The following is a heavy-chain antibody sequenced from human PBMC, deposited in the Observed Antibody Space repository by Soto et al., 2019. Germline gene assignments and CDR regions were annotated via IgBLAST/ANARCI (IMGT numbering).Heavy chain of an antibody. Sequence: SETLSLTCAVYGGSFSGYYWSWVRQPQGKGLEWIGEINHGGSTNYNPSLKSRVTISVDTSKNQFSLKLSSVTAADTAVYYCARGEQQLFNYDYWGQGTLVTVSS. CDR2: INHGGST. V-gene: IGHV4-34*01. D-gene: IGHD6-13*01. J-gene: IGHJ4*02. CDR1: GGSFSGYY. CDR3: ARGEQQLFNYDY.